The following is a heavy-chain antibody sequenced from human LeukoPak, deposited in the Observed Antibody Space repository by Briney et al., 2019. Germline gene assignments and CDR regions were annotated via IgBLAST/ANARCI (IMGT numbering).Heavy chain of an antibody. V-gene: IGHV3-23*01. CDR1: GFTFSSYV. Sequence: GGSLRLSCAASGFTFSSYVMSWVRQAPGKGLDWVSVISGSGGSTYYADSVKGRFTISRDNSKNTLYLQMNTLRAEDTAVYYCAKGSTRAAHYYYMDVWGKGTTVTVSS. J-gene: IGHJ6*03. D-gene: IGHD6-6*01. CDR3: AKGSTRAAHYYYMDV. CDR2: ISGSGGST.